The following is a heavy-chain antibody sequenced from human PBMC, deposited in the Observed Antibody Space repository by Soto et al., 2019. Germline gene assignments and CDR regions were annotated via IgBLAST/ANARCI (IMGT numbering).Heavy chain of an antibody. J-gene: IGHJ4*02. D-gene: IGHD2-15*01. V-gene: IGHV3-64D*06. CDR2: VSTSGRST. CDR1: GFIFSEST. CDR3: VKQAHGLDGVAFDY. Sequence: GGSLSLSCSASGFIFSESTIYWVRQVPGKGLEAISAVSTSGRSTYYADSVKDRFTISRDNSKNTLFLQMGSLRPEDTAIYYCVKQAHGLDGVAFDYWGQGTQVTVSS.